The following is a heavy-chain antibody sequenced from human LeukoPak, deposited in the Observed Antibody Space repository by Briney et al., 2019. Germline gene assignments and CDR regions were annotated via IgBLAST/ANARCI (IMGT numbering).Heavy chain of an antibody. Sequence: ASVKVSCKASGYTFTGYYMHWVRQALGQGLEWMGWINPNSGGTNYAQKFQGRVTMTRDTSISTAYMELSRLRSDDTAVYYCAREGSGWRLFDPWGQGTLVTVSS. J-gene: IGHJ5*02. V-gene: IGHV1-2*02. D-gene: IGHD6-19*01. CDR1: GYTFTGYY. CDR3: AREGSGWRLFDP. CDR2: INPNSGGT.